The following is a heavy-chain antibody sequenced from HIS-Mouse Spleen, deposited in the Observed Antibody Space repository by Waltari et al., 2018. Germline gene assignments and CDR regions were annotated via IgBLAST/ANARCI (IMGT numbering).Heavy chain of an antibody. D-gene: IGHD6-19*01. J-gene: IGHJ4*02. Sequence: QVTLRESGPALVKPTQTLPLTCTFSGFSLSTSGMCVSWIRQPPGKALEWISRIDWDDDKYYSTSLKTRLTISKDTSKNQVVLTMTNMDPVDTATYYCARIAEGYSSGWYAFDYWGQGTLVTVSS. CDR2: IDWDDDK. CDR1: GFSLSTSGMC. CDR3: ARIAEGYSSGWYAFDY. V-gene: IGHV2-70*15.